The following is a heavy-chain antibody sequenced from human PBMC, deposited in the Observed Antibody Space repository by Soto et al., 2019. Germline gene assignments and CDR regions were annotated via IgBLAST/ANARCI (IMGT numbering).Heavy chain of an antibody. Sequence: AETLSLTCTVSGDSVSNSGYYWGWIRQSPGKRLEWIGRVSFSGIKYYNPSPRSRVTFSVDTSKTLISLKLRSVTAADTAVYYCARGSTWQGRDWFDPWGQGTLVTV. CDR2: VSFSGIK. V-gene: IGHV4-39*01. CDR3: ARGSTWQGRDWFDP. J-gene: IGHJ5*02. D-gene: IGHD6-13*01. CDR1: GDSVSNSGYY.